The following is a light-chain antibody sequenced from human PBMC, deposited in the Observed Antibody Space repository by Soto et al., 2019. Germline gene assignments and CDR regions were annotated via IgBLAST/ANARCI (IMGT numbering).Light chain of an antibody. CDR1: QSVTSN. CDR2: AAS. V-gene: IGKV3-15*01. CDR3: QQYNNWPPWT. J-gene: IGKJ1*01. Sequence: EIVLTQSPATLSVSPGERATLSCRASQSVTSNLAWYQQKPGQAPRLLIYAASTRATGIPVRFSGSGSGTDFTLTISSLQSEDFAVYYCQQYNNWPPWTFGQGTKVEIK.